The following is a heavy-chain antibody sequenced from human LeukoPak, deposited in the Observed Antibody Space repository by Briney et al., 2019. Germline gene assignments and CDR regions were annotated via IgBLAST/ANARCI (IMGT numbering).Heavy chain of an antibody. Sequence: GGSLRLSCAASGFTFSSYSMNWVRQAPGKGLEWVGRTRNKANSYTTEYAASVKGRFTISRDDPKNLLYLQMNSLKSEDTAVYYCGRSGRYRPSDLWGQGTLVTVSS. J-gene: IGHJ5*02. V-gene: IGHV3-72*01. CDR3: GRSGRYRPSDL. CDR2: TRNKANSYTT. D-gene: IGHD1-26*01. CDR1: GFTFSSYS.